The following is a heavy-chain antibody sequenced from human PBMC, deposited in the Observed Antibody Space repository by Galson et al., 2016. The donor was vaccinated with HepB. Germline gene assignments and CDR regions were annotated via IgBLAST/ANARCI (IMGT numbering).Heavy chain of an antibody. D-gene: IGHD3-10*01. CDR1: GHTLTELS. CDR3: AAKILRGPMPRGVTSHPFHI. V-gene: IGHV1-24*01. Sequence: SCKVSGHTLTELSIHWVGQAPGNGLEWMGGFDPEDGETIYAQKFQGRVTMTEDTSTDTAYMELSSLRSEDTAVFYCAAKILRGPMPRGVTSHPFHIWGQGTMVTVSS. J-gene: IGHJ3*02. CDR2: FDPEDGET.